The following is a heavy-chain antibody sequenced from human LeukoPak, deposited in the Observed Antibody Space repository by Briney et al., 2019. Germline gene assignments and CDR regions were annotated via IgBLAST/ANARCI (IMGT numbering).Heavy chain of an antibody. J-gene: IGHJ4*02. CDR3: ARMAKAEGYDY. CDR1: GYSFTSCW. CDR2: IYPGDSDT. D-gene: IGHD5-24*01. Sequence: GESLKISCKGSGYSFTSCWIGWVRQVPGKGLEWMGIIYPGDSDTRYSPSFQGQVTISADKSISTAYLQWSSLKASDTAMYYCARMAKAEGYDYWGQGTLVTVSS. V-gene: IGHV5-51*01.